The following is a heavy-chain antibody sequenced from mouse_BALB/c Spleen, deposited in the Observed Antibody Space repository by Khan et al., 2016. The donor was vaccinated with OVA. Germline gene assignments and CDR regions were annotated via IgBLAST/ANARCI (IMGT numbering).Heavy chain of an antibody. D-gene: IGHD2-3*01. J-gene: IGHJ2*01. Sequence: QVQLQQSGPELVRPGVSMKISCKGSGYTFTDYAMYWVKQSHAKSLEWIGLISTYSGNTNYNQKFKDKATMTVDKSSSTAYMELARLTSEDSAIYYCARPAYDGYYDYWGQGTTLTVSS. CDR3: ARPAYDGYYDY. V-gene: IGHV1S137*01. CDR2: ISTYSGNT. CDR1: GYTFTDYA.